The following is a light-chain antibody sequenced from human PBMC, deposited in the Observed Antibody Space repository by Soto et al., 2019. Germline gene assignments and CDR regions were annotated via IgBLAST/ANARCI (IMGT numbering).Light chain of an antibody. CDR3: QQYDNLPLT. V-gene: IGKV1-33*01. Sequence: DIQMTQSPSSLSASVGDRVTITCQASQDISNYLNWYQQKPGKAPKLLIYDASNLKTGVPSRFSGSGSTTHFTFTISSLQPDDIATYYCQQYDNLPLTFGGGTKVEIE. J-gene: IGKJ4*01. CDR1: QDISNY. CDR2: DAS.